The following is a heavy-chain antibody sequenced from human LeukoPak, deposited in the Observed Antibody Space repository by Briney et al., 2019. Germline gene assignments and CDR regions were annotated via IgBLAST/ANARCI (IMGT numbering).Heavy chain of an antibody. CDR2: ISSSSSYI. D-gene: IGHD3-16*01. CDR3: ARDWAV. J-gene: IGHJ4*02. CDR1: GFTLRPYA. V-gene: IGHV3-21*01. Sequence: GGSLRLSCAASGFTLRPYAMHWVRQAPGKGLEWASSISSSSSYIYYADSVKGRFTISRDNAKNSLYLQMNSLRAEDTAVYYCARDWAVWGQGTLVTVSS.